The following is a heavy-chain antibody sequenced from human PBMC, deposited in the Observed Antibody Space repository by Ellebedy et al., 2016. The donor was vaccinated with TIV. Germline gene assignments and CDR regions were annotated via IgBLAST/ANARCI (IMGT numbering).Heavy chain of an antibody. CDR2: IIPILGIA. Sequence: AASVKVSCKASGGTFSSYAISWVRQAPGQGLEWMGRIIPILGIANYAQKFQGRVTITADKSTSTAYMELSSLRSEDTAVYYCARERVATTDIDYWGQGTLVTVSS. CDR3: ARERVATTDIDY. CDR1: GGTFSSYA. D-gene: IGHD5-24*01. J-gene: IGHJ4*02. V-gene: IGHV1-69*04.